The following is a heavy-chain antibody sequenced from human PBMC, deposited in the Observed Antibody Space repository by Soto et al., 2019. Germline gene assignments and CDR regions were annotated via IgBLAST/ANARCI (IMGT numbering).Heavy chain of an antibody. CDR1: GFTFSSFA. Sequence: QVQLVESGRGVVQPGRSLRLSCAASGFTFSSFAMHWVRQAPGKGLEWVALISYDGNNKYFAGSVKGRFTISRDNSKNTLYLQMNSLRPEDTAVYYCARDRRLGMLDWYFDLWGRGTLVTVSS. J-gene: IGHJ2*01. V-gene: IGHV3-30-3*01. CDR3: ARDRRLGMLDWYFDL. D-gene: IGHD7-27*01. CDR2: ISYDGNNK.